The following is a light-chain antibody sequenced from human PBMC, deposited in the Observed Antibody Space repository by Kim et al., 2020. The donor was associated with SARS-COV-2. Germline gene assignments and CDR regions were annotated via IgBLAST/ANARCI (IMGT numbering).Light chain of an antibody. CDR3: QQYGSSRGT. V-gene: IGKV3-20*01. Sequence: DIVLTQSPGNLSLSPGERATLSCRASQSVARNYFAWYQQKPGQPPRLLIYGVSTRATDIPDRFSGSGSGTDFPLIINRLEPEDVAVYYCQQYGSSRGTFGQGTKLEI. CDR1: QSVARNY. CDR2: GVS. J-gene: IGKJ2*01.